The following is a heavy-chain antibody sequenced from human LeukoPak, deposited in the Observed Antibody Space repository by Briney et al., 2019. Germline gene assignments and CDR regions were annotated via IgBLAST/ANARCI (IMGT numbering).Heavy chain of an antibody. D-gene: IGHD3-3*01. J-gene: IGHJ3*02. V-gene: IGHV4-4*07. CDR1: GGSISSYY. CDR2: IYTSGST. CDR3: ARDLTIFGVVTGGDAFDI. Sequence: SETLSLTCTVSGGSISSYYWSWIRQPAGKGLEWIGRIYTSGSTNYNPSLKSRVTMSVDTSKNQFSLKLSSVTAADTAVYYCARDLTIFGVVTGGDAFDIWGQGTMVTVSS.